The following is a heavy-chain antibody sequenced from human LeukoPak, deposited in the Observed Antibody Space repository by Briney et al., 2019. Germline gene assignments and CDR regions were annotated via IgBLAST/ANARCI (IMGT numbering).Heavy chain of an antibody. CDR1: GFAFSNYW. V-gene: IGHV3-7*01. CDR3: VAGSGWLPDY. D-gene: IGHD6-19*01. CDR2: IRQGGGEK. Sequence: PGGSLRLSCAASGFAFSNYWMNWVRQAPGKGLEWVAIIRQGGGEKLYVDSVKGRFTISRDNAKNSLYLQMNSLRAEDTAVYYCVAGSGWLPDYWGQGTQVTVSS. J-gene: IGHJ4*02.